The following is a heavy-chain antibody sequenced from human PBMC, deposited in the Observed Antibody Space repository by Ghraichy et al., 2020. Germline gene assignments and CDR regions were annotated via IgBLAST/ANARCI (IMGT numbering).Heavy chain of an antibody. CDR3: ARPGDFWSGYSSYGMDV. D-gene: IGHD3-3*01. V-gene: IGHV4-39*01. J-gene: IGHJ6*02. CDR1: GGSISSSSYY. Sequence: SETLSLTCAVSGGSISSSSYYWGWHRQPQGKEREWIGSFYYSGSTYYNPSLKSRVTISVDTSKNQFSLKLSSVTAADTAVYYCARPGDFWSGYSSYGMDVWGQGTTVTVSS. CDR2: FYYSGST.